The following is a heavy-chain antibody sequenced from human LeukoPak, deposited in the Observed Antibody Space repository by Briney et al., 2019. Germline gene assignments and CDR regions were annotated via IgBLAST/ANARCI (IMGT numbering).Heavy chain of an antibody. V-gene: IGHV4-34*01. CDR3: TRDGYNLNWFDP. CDR2: INHSGGI. D-gene: IGHD5-24*01. J-gene: IGHJ5*02. Sequence: SETLSLTCAVYGGSFSGYYWSWIRQPPGKGLEWIGEINHSGGITYNPSLKSRVTISVDTSKNQFSLKLSSVTAADTAVYYCTRDGYNLNWFDPWGQGTLVTVSS. CDR1: GGSFSGYY.